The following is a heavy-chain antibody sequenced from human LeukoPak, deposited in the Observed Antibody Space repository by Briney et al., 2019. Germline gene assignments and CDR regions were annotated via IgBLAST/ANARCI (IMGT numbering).Heavy chain of an antibody. CDR2: ISSGSTTI. CDR3: AREYVWGSSRYLDY. D-gene: IGHD3-16*02. J-gene: IGHJ4*02. CDR1: GFTFSSYS. Sequence: GGSLRLSCAASGFTFSSYSINWVRQAPGKGLEWVSFISSGSTTIFYANSVKGRFTISRDNAKNSLHLQLNSLRAEDTAVYYCAREYVWGSSRYLDYWGQGTLVTVSS. V-gene: IGHV3-48*04.